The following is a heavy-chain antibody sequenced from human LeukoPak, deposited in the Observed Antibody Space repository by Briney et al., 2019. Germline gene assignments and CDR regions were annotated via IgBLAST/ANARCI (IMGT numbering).Heavy chain of an antibody. CDR3: AGGGSIEVAGY. CDR1: GFTFSRYW. V-gene: IGHV3-74*01. Sequence: GGSLRLSCAASGFTFSRYWMHWVRQAPGKGLVWFSRINNEGSITHYAESVKGRFTISRDNAKNTLYLQMNSLRVEDTAVYYCAGGGSIEVAGYWGQGTLVTVSS. CDR2: INNEGSIT. D-gene: IGHD6-19*01. J-gene: IGHJ4*02.